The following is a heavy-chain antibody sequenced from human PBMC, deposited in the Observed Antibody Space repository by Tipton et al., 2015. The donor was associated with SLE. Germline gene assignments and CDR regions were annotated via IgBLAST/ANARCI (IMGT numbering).Heavy chain of an antibody. CDR2: IYYSGST. J-gene: IGHJ4*02. CDR3: ARDLSSHSSGWYFGY. D-gene: IGHD6-19*01. CDR1: GYSISSGYY. V-gene: IGHV4-61*01. Sequence: TLSLTCAVSGYSISSGYYWSWIRQPPGKGLEWIGYIYYSGSTNYNPSLKSRVTISVDTSKNQFSLKLSSVTAADTAVYYCARDLSSHSSGWYFGYWGQGTLVTVSS.